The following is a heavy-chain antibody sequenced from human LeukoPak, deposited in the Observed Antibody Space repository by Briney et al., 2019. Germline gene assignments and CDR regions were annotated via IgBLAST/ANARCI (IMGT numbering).Heavy chain of an antibody. CDR2: ISGSGGST. CDR1: GFTFSSYG. CDR3: AKGDSWFGPAQDNWFDP. D-gene: IGHD3-10*01. V-gene: IGHV3-23*01. Sequence: PGGSLRLSCAASGFTFSSYGMHWVRQAPGKGLEWVSAISGSGGSTYYADSVKGRFTISRDNSKNTLYLQMNSLRAEDTAVYYCAKGDSWFGPAQDNWFDPWGQGTLVTVSS. J-gene: IGHJ5*02.